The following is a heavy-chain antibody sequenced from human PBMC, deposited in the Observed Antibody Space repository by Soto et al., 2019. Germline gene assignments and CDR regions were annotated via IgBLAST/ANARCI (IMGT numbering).Heavy chain of an antibody. V-gene: IGHV1-18*01. Sequence: QIYLVQSGPEVKRPGASLIVSCKTSGYTFTSYDVYWVRQAPGQGLEWMGWISPYNGEKKYVEKFQGRVDMTFDTATSTVYLEVRGLKFDDTAVYYCARDRDRFWLDPWGQGTLVTVSS. D-gene: IGHD3-3*01. J-gene: IGHJ5*02. CDR2: ISPYNGEK. CDR1: GYTFTSYD. CDR3: ARDRDRFWLDP.